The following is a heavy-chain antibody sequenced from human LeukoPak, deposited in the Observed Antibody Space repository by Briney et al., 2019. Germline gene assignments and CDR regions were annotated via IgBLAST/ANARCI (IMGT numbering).Heavy chain of an antibody. CDR1: GYSFTSNW. CDR2: IYPGDSNT. CDR3: ARHEDTAMLGIDY. V-gene: IGHV5-51*01. D-gene: IGHD5-18*01. J-gene: IGHJ4*02. Sequence: GESLKVSCKGSGYSFTSNWIGWVRQMPGKGLEWMGIIYPGDSNTRYSPSFQGQVTISADKSISTAYLQWSSLKASDTAMYYGARHEDTAMLGIDYWGQGTLVTVSS.